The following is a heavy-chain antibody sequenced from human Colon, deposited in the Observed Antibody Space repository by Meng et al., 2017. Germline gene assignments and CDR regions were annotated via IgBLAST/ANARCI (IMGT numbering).Heavy chain of an antibody. Sequence: LGGSGGGVVQPGTSLRLSCAASGFTFSSYAMSWVRQAPGKGLEWVSAISGSGGSTYYADSVKGRFTISRDNSKNTLYLQMNSLRAEDTAVYYCASSYGSGRHYKYYFDYWGQGTLVTVSS. J-gene: IGHJ4*02. D-gene: IGHD3-10*01. V-gene: IGHV3-23*04. CDR1: GFTFSSYA. CDR2: ISGSGGST. CDR3: ASSYGSGRHYKYYFDY.